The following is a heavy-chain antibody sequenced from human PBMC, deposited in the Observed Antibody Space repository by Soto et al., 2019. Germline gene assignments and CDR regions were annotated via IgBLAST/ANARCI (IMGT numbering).Heavy chain of an antibody. Sequence: PGGSLRLSCAATGFTFSNAWMNWVRQAPGRELEWVGRIQSKTDGGTTDYAAPVKDRLTISRDDSKNTLYLQMNSLKIEDTAVYYCSTGIAATGKGPGLYYYYGMDVWGQGTTVTVSS. D-gene: IGHD6-13*01. CDR3: STGIAATGKGPGLYYYYGMDV. V-gene: IGHV3-15*07. J-gene: IGHJ6*02. CDR1: GFTFSNAW. CDR2: IQSKTDGGTT.